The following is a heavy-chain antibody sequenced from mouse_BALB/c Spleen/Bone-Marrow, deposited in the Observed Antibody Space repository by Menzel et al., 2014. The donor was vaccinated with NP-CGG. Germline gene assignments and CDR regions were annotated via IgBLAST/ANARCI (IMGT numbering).Heavy chain of an antibody. J-gene: IGHJ4*01. CDR1: GYSFTGYY. Sequence: EVQLQQSGPELVKPGASVKISCKASGYSFTGYYMHWVKQSHVKSLEWIGRIYPYSGATDYNQNFKDKASLTVDKSSSTAYMELHSLTSEDSAVYYCAKNYRYDEALDYWGQGASLTVSS. V-gene: IGHV1-31*01. CDR3: AKNYRYDEALDY. D-gene: IGHD2-14*01. CDR2: IYPYSGAT.